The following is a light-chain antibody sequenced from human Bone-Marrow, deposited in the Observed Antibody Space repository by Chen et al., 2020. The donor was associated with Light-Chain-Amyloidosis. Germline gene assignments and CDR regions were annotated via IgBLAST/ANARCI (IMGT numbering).Light chain of an antibody. Sequence: SYVLTQPSSVSVAPGQTATSACGGNHIGSTSVHWYQQTPGQAPLLVVSDDSDRPSGIPGRLSGSNCGNTATLTIRRVEAGDEADYCWQVCDRSSDRPVFGGGTKLTVL. V-gene: IGLV3-21*02. CDR3: QVCDRSSDRPV. CDR1: HIGSTS. J-gene: IGLJ3*02. CDR2: DDS.